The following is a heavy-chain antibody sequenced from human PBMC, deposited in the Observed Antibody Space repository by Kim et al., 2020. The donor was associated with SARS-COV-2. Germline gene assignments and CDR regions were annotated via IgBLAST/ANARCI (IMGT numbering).Heavy chain of an antibody. V-gene: IGHV4-38-2*02. CDR2: IYHSGST. Sequence: SETLSLTCTVSGYSISSGYYWGWIRPPPGKGLEWIGSIYHSGSTYYNPSLKGRVTIPVDTSKNPFSLKLSSVTAADTAVYYCARDNGIAVGGMGYF. CDR1: GYSISSGYY. D-gene: IGHD6-19*01. J-gene: IGHJ4*03. CDR3: ARDNGIAVGGMGYF.